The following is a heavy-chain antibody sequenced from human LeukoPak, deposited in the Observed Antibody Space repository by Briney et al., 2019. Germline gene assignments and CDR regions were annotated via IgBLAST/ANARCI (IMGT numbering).Heavy chain of an antibody. Sequence: GASVKVSCKASGYTFTSYGISWVRQAPGQGLEWMGWTSAYNGDTNYARQFQGRVTMTTDTSTTTAYMELRSLRFDDTAIYYCVRDYWRSGSLAYYFDYWGQGTLVTVSS. CDR3: VRDYWRSGSLAYYFDY. CDR2: TSAYNGDT. J-gene: IGHJ4*02. V-gene: IGHV1-18*01. CDR1: GYTFTSYG. D-gene: IGHD3-10*01.